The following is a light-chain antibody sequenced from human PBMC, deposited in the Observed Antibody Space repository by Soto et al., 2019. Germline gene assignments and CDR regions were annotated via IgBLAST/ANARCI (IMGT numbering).Light chain of an antibody. Sequence: QSVLTQPPSVSGAPGQRVTISCTGSSSNIGAPYDVHWYQQLPGTAHKLLIYGNSNRPSGVPDRFSGSKSGTSASLAITGLQAEDEADYFCQSYDSSLSGSGFGTGTKVTVL. CDR1: SSNIGAPYD. J-gene: IGLJ1*01. V-gene: IGLV1-40*01. CDR3: QSYDSSLSGSG. CDR2: GNS.